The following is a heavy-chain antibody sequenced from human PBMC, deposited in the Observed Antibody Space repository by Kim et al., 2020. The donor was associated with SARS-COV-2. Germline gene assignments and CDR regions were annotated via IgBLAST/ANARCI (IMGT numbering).Heavy chain of an antibody. J-gene: IGHJ3*02. Sequence: GGSLRLSCAASGFTFSSFSMAWVRQAPGKGLEWVSTIASGGDRTYYAESVKGRFTVSRDNSKNALYLQLNSLRVYDTAVYYCAKSSAFDIWGQGTLVTFSS. CDR2: IASGGDRT. V-gene: IGHV3-23*01. CDR1: GFTFSSFS. CDR3: AKSSAFDI.